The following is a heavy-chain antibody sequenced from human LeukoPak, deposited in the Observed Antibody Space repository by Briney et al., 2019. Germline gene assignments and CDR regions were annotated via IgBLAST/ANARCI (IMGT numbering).Heavy chain of an antibody. CDR1: GFTFRNHG. CDR2: IWYDGSDK. D-gene: IGHD4-17*01. V-gene: IGHV3-33*06. Sequence: GGSLRLSCAASGFTFRNHGMHWVRQAPGKGLEWVAVIWYDGSDKYYADSVKGRFTISRDNSKNTLYLQMNSLRAEDTAVYYCAKDLRVDYGDYDCYFDYWGQGTLVTVSS. J-gene: IGHJ4*02. CDR3: AKDLRVDYGDYDCYFDY.